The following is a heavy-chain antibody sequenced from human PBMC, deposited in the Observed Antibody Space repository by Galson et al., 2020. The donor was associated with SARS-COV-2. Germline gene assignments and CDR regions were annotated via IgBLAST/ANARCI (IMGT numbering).Heavy chain of an antibody. CDR2: IYYSGKT. J-gene: IGHJ4*02. V-gene: IGHV4-39*01. CDR1: GGSVSSNDYY. Sequence: ETSETLSLTCSPSGGSVSSNDYYWAWLRQPPGKGLEWIGNIYYSGKTYYNPSLQSPVTISVATSKYQFSLKLSSVTAAATAVYYCARPNSYYSRDYHYEGPGFDYWGQGTLVTVSS. CDR3: ARPNSYYSRDYHYEGPGFDY. D-gene: IGHD3-22*01.